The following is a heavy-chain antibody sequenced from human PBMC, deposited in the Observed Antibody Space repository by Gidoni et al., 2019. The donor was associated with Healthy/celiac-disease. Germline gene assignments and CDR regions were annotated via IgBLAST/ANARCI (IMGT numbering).Heavy chain of an antibody. CDR3: ARTEDIAAAGPTDY. Sequence: EVQLVESGGGLVQPGGSMRLSCAASGFTFSSYSMNWVRQAPGKGLEWVSYISSSSSTIYYADSVKGRFTISRDNANNSLYLQMNSLRAEDTAVYYCARTEDIAAAGPTDYWGQGTLVTVSS. D-gene: IGHD6-13*01. J-gene: IGHJ4*02. CDR1: GFTFSSYS. V-gene: IGHV3-48*01. CDR2: ISSSSSTI.